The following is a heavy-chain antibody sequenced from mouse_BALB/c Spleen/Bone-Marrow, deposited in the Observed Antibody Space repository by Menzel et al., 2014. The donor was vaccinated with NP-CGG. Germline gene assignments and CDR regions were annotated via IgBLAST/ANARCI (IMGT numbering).Heavy chain of an antibody. CDR2: ISDDGGNT. J-gene: IGHJ4*01. D-gene: IGHD4-1*01. CDR3: ARETGPRAMDY. Sequence: EVKLMESRGGLVKPGGSLKLSCAASGFTFSDYYMFWVRQTPEKRLEWVATISDDGGNTYYRDSVKGRFTISRDNAKNKLNLQMSSLKSEDTATYHCARETGPRAMDYWGQGTSVTVSS. CDR1: GFTFSDYY. V-gene: IGHV5-4*02.